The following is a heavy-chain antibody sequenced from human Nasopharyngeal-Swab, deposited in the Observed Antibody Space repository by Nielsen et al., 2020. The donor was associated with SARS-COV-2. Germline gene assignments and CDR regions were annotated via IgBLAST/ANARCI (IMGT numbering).Heavy chain of an antibody. CDR1: GYNFTIYG. CDR3: SRASFDY. V-gene: IGHV1-18*01. Sequence: ASVKVSCKASGYNFTIYGFTWVRQAPGQGLEWMGWISTYSGKTKNAQKFQDRVTLTTDTSSDTAYMELRSLNSDDAAVYYCSRASFDYWGQGTLVTVSS. CDR2: ISTYSGKT. J-gene: IGHJ4*02.